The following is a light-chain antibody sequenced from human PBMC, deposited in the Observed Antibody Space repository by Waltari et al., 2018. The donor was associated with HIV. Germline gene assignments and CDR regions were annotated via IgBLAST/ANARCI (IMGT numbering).Light chain of an antibody. CDR3: ASNRLDSTLV. Sequence: QSALTQPASVSGFPGQTINISCTGISTDSRFYQHVSWYQQHPGSVPRLIIYDIDSRPSGISDPFSGPRAGDSASLTISGLQSGDEAHYFCASNRLDSTLVFGGGTKLTIL. CDR1: STDSRFYQH. V-gene: IGLV2-14*03. CDR2: DID. J-gene: IGLJ2*01.